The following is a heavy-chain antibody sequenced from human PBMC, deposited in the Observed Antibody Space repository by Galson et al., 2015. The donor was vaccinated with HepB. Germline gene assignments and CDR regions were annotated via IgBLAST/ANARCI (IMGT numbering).Heavy chain of an antibody. Sequence: SLRLSCAASGFTVSSNYMSWVRQAPGKGLEWVSVIYSGGSTYYADSVKGRFTISRDNSKNTLYLQMNSLRAEDTAVYYCARSPYLRYVDYWGQGTLVTVSS. CDR1: GFTVSSNY. CDR3: ARSPYLRYVDY. CDR2: IYSGGST. D-gene: IGHD3-10*02. J-gene: IGHJ4*02. V-gene: IGHV3-66*01.